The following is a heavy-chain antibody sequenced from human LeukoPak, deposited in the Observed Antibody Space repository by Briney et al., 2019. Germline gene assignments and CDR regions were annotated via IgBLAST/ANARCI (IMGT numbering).Heavy chain of an antibody. Sequence: SVKVSCKASGGTFSSYAISWVRQAPGQGLEWMGGIIPIFGTANYAQKFQGRVTITADESTSTAYMELSSLRSEDTAVYYCAWKGVGVVIPTEYYYYYGMDVWGQGTTVTVSS. D-gene: IGHD3-3*01. J-gene: IGHJ6*02. CDR3: AWKGVGVVIPTEYYYYYGMDV. V-gene: IGHV1-69*13. CDR2: IIPIFGTA. CDR1: GGTFSSYA.